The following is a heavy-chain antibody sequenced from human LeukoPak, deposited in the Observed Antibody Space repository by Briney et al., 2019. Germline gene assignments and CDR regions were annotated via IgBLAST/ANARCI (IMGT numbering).Heavy chain of an antibody. CDR2: INHSGST. V-gene: IGHV4-34*01. J-gene: IGHJ5*02. Sequence: SETLSLTCAVYGVSFSGYYWSWIRQPPGKGLEWIGEINHSGSTNYNPFLKSRVTISVDTSKNQFSLKVRSVTAADTAVYYCARGSGYCSRTSCPSWGQGTLVTVSS. CDR3: ARGSGYCSRTSCPS. CDR1: GVSFSGYY. D-gene: IGHD2-2*01.